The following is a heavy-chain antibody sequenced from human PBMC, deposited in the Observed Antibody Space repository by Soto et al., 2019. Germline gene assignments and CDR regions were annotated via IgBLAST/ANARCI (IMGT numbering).Heavy chain of an antibody. Sequence: EVQLVESVGGLVQPGRSLRLSCAASGFTFDNYAMHWVRQAPGKGLEWVSSISWNSGNTDYAGSVKGRFIISRDSAKNSLYLQMNSLRAEDTALYYCARSPQYCSSTNCRAYFDYCGQGTLVTVSS. V-gene: IGHV3-9*01. CDR2: ISWNSGNT. CDR1: GFTFDNYA. CDR3: ARSPQYCSSTNCRAYFDY. D-gene: IGHD2-2*01. J-gene: IGHJ4*02.